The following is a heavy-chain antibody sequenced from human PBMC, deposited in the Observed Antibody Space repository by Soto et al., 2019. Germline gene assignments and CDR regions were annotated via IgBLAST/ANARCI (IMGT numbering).Heavy chain of an antibody. CDR1: GGSMSSYF. Sequence: SETLSLTCTVSGGSMSSYFWSWIRQPPGKGLEWIGYIYYSGSTIYNPSLKSRVTISVDTSKNQFSLKLSSVTAADTAVYYCARYGSGSSVWFDPWGQGTLVTVS. J-gene: IGHJ5*02. D-gene: IGHD3-10*01. CDR3: ARYGSGSSVWFDP. V-gene: IGHV4-59*12. CDR2: IYYSGST.